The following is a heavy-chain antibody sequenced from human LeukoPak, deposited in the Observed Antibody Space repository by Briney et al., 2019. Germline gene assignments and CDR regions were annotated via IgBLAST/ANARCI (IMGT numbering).Heavy chain of an antibody. CDR1: GYTFTSYG. J-gene: IGHJ4*02. V-gene: IGHV1-18*04. Sequence: ASVKVSCKASGYTFTSYGISWVRQAPGQGLEWMGWISAYNGNTNYAQKLQGRVTMTTDTSTSTDYMELRSLRSDDTAVYYCARDVPLWPPSYFDYWGQGTLVTVSS. CDR3: ARDVPLWPPSYFDY. CDR2: ISAYNGNT. D-gene: IGHD2/OR15-2a*01.